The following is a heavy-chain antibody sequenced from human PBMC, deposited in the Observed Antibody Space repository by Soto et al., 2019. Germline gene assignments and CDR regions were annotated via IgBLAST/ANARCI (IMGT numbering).Heavy chain of an antibody. CDR3: ARYSSNWFQTEGMDV. D-gene: IGHD6-13*01. CDR1: GGSISTYY. CDR2: IDTSGNT. Sequence: SETLSLTCTVSGGSISTYYWSWIRQPAGKGLEWIGRIDTSGNTNYNPSLKSRATMSVDTSKKQFSLKLTSVTAADTAVYYCARYSSNWFQTEGMDVWGQGTTVTVSS. J-gene: IGHJ6*02. V-gene: IGHV4-4*07.